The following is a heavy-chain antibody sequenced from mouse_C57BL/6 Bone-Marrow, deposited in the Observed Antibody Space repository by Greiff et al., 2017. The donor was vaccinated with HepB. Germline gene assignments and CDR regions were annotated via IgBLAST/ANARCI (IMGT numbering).Heavy chain of an antibody. CDR3: ARNDYSY. Sequence: VKVVESGAELARPGASVKMSCKASGYTFTSYTMHWVKQRPGQGLEWIGYINPSSGYTKYNQKFKDKATLTADKSSSTAYMQLSSLTSEDSAVYYCARNDYSYWGQGTLVTVSA. J-gene: IGHJ3*01. CDR1: GYTFTSYT. CDR2: INPSSGYT. D-gene: IGHD2-4*01. V-gene: IGHV1-4*01.